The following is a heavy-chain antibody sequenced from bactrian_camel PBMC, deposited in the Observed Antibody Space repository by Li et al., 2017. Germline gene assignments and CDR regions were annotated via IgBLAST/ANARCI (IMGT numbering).Heavy chain of an antibody. CDR3: ACETGGTYRLGLNV. V-gene: IGHV3S40*01. CDR1: GFTFSRYF. J-gene: IGHJ4*01. D-gene: IGHD7*01. CDR2: INSAGCVS. Sequence: VQLVESGGGLVQPGGSLRLSCAVSGFTFSRYFMSWVRQAPGKGLEWVSGINSAGCVSYYTDSVKGRFTISRDNAKNTVYLQLNSLKTEDTAMYYCACETGGTYRLGLNVRGQGTQVTVS.